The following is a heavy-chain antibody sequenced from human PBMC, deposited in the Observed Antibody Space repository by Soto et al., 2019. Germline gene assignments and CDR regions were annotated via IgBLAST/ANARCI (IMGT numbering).Heavy chain of an antibody. CDR1: GYSFTSYW. D-gene: IGHD3-10*01. Sequence: GESLKLSCKGSGYSFTSYWVGWVRQMPGKGLEWMGIIYPGDSDTRYSPSFQGQVTISADKSISTAYLQWSSLKASDTAMYYCAGGGVRGVITRTRDYYGMDVWGQGTTVTAS. CDR2: IYPGDSDT. CDR3: AGGGVRGVITRTRDYYGMDV. V-gene: IGHV5-51*01. J-gene: IGHJ6*02.